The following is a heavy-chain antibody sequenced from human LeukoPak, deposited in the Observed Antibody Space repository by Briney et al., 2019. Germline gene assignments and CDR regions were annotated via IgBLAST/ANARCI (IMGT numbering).Heavy chain of an antibody. D-gene: IGHD3-16*01. CDR3: ARDWGGYGPTSHDY. V-gene: IGHV3-74*01. Sequence: GGSLRLSCAASGFTFSSSWMHWVRQGPGRGLVWVSRISSDGSNTIYADSVRGRFTVYRDNAKNTLFLQMNNLRAEDTGVYYCARDWGGYGPTSHDYWGQGTLVTVSS. CDR1: GFTFSSSW. CDR2: ISSDGSNT. J-gene: IGHJ4*02.